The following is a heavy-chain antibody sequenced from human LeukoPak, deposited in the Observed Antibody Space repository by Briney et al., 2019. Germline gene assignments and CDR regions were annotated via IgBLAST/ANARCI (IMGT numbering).Heavy chain of an antibody. Sequence: ASVKVSCKASGYTFSDYYMHWVRQTPGQGLEWMGWINPKSGNTKYAQTFQGRVAMTRDTSISTVYLDLSSLTSDDTAVYFCAGGGSSVSGKAIDYWGQGSLVTVSS. CDR2: INPKSGNT. D-gene: IGHD6-19*01. V-gene: IGHV1-2*02. CDR3: AGGGSSVSGKAIDY. J-gene: IGHJ4*02. CDR1: GYTFSDYY.